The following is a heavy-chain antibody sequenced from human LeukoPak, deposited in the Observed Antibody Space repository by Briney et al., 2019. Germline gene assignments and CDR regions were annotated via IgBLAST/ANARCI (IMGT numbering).Heavy chain of an antibody. CDR1: GYSISSGYY. J-gene: IGHJ3*02. CDR2: IYHSGST. V-gene: IGHV4-38-2*02. Sequence: PSETLSLTCTVSGYSISSGYYWGWIRQPPGKGLEWIGSIYHSGSTYYNPSLKSRVIISVDTSKNQFSLKLSSVTAADTAVYYCASSGVAMVRGVSAFDIWGQGTMVTVSS. CDR3: ASSGVAMVRGVSAFDI. D-gene: IGHD3-10*01.